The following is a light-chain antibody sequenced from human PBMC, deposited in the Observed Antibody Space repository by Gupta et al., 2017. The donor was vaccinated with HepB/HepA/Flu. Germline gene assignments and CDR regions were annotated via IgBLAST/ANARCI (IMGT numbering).Light chain of an antibody. Sequence: DIVLTQSPATLSLSPGERATLSCRASQSVSRYLAWYQQKPGQAPRLLIYDASNRATGIPARFSGSGSGTDFTLTISSLGPQDFAVDYCQQRSKGPQRWTLGQGTRVDIK. J-gene: IGKJ1*01. CDR2: DAS. V-gene: IGKV3-11*01. CDR1: QSVSRY. CDR3: QQRSKGPQRWT.